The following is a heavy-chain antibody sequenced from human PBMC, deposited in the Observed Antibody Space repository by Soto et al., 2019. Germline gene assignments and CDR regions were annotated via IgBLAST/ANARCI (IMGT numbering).Heavy chain of an antibody. CDR3: AKESKEVDGPWYFDL. CDR2: VGNTGVVT. D-gene: IGHD6-19*01. CDR1: GFTFSSYV. V-gene: IGHV3-30*18. Sequence: GGSLRLSCAASGFTFSSYVMHWVRQAPGKGLEWVAVVGNTGVVTYYADSVKGRFTLSRDNSKTTMYLQMNSPRVEDTAVYYCAKESKEVDGPWYFDLWGPGPILTVYS. J-gene: IGHJ2*01.